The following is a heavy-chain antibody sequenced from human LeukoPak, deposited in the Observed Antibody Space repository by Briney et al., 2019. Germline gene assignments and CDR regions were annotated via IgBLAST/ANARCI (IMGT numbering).Heavy chain of an antibody. CDR3: AKDSVPYSGSSYYFDY. J-gene: IGHJ4*02. CDR1: GFTFSSYG. Sequence: PGGSLRLSCAASGFTFSSYGMHWVRQAPGKGLEWVAFIRYDGSNKYYADSVKGRFTISRDNSKNTLYLQMNSLRAEDTAVYYCAKDSVPYSGSSYYFDYWGQGTLVTVSS. CDR2: IRYDGSNK. V-gene: IGHV3-30*02. D-gene: IGHD1-26*01.